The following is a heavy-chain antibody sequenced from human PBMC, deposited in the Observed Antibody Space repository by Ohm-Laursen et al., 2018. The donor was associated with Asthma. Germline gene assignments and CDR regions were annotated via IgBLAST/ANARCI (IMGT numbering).Heavy chain of an antibody. J-gene: IGHJ3*02. D-gene: IGHD3-22*01. V-gene: IGHV3-30*03. CDR1: GFTFSSYG. CDR3: ARELGYYDSSAIAFDI. CDR2: ISYDGSNK. Sequence: SLRLSCAASGFTFSSYGMHWVRQAPGKGLEWVAVISYDGSNKYYADSVKGRFTISRDNSKNTLYLQMNSLRAEDTAVYYCARELGYYDSSAIAFDIWGQGTMVTVSS.